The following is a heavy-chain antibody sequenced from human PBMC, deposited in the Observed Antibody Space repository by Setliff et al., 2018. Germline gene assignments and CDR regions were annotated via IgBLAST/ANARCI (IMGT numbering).Heavy chain of an antibody. CDR2: IYYSGTT. CDR3: ARGVGNCSGGDCYSADWFDS. D-gene: IGHD2-15*01. CDR1: GGSIISSTYN. Sequence: PSETLSLTCSVSGGSIISSTYNWGWIRQPPGKGLEWIGSIYYSGTTYYNPSLESRITMSVDTSKNQFSLRLSSVTAADTAVYYCARGVGNCSGGDCYSADWFDSWGQGTLVTVSS. J-gene: IGHJ5*01. V-gene: IGHV4-39*07.